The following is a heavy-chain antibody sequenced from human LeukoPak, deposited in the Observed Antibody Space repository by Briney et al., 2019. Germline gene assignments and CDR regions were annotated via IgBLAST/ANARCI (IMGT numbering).Heavy chain of an antibody. CDR1: GYTFTGHY. J-gene: IGHJ4*02. V-gene: IGHV1-2*02. CDR3: ARVQYYYDSSGNFDY. Sequence: ASVKVSCKASGYTFTGHYMHWVRQAPGQGLEWMGWINPNSGGTNYAQKFQGRVTMTRDTSISTAYMELSRLRSDDTAVYYCARVQYYYDSSGNFDYWGQGTLVTVSS. CDR2: INPNSGGT. D-gene: IGHD3-22*01.